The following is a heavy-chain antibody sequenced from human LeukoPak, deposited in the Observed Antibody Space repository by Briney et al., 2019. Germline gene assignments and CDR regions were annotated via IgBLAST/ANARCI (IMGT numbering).Heavy chain of an antibody. V-gene: IGHV4-34*01. D-gene: IGHD6-19*01. CDR1: GGSFSGYY. J-gene: IGHJ4*02. CDR3: ARVGSEQWLVYFDY. CDR2: INHSGST. Sequence: SETLSLTCAVYGGSFSGYYWSWIRQPPGKGLEWIGEINHSGSTNYNPSLKSRVTISVDTSKNQFSLKLSSVTAADTAVYYCARVGSEQWLVYFDYWGQETLVTVSS.